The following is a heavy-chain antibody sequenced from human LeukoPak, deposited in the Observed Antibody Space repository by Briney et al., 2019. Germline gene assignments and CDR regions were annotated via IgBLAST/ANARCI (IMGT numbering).Heavy chain of an antibody. CDR1: GFTVSSNY. V-gene: IGHV3-53*01. CDR2: IYSGGST. CDR3: ARDWAYGDPPQNYYYYGMDV. J-gene: IGHJ6*02. D-gene: IGHD4-17*01. Sequence: GGSLRLSCAASGFTVSSNYMSWVRQAPGKGLEWVSVIYSGGSTYYADSVKGRFTISRDNSKNTLYLQMNSLRAEDTAVYYCARDWAYGDPPQNYYYYGMDVWGQGTTVTVSS.